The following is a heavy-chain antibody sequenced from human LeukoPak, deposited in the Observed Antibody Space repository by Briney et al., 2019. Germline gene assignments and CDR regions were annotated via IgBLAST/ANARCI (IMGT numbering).Heavy chain of an antibody. CDR2: ISSSSSYI. V-gene: IGHV3-21*04. CDR3: AKEGSEDSSGYYYDTPIDY. Sequence: KTGGSLRLSCAASGFTFSSYSMNWVRQAPGRGLEWVSSISSSSSYIYYADSVKGRFTISRDNSKNTLYLQMNSLRAEDTAVYYCAKEGSEDSSGYYYDTPIDYWGQGTLVTVSS. D-gene: IGHD3-22*01. CDR1: GFTFSSYS. J-gene: IGHJ4*02.